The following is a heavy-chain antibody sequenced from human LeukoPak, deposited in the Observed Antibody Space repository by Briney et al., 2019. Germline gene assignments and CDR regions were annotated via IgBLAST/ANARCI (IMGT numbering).Heavy chain of an antibody. J-gene: IGHJ6*03. D-gene: IGHD3-10*01. CDR2: INPNSGGT. CDR1: GYTFTGYY. Sequence: SVKVSCKASGYTFTGYYMHWVRQAPGQGLEWMGWINPNSGGTNYAQKFQGRVTMTRDTSISTAYMELSRLRSDDTAVYYCARHYYGSGSYYYYYYMDVWGKGTTVTISS. V-gene: IGHV1-2*02. CDR3: ARHYYGSGSYYYYYYMDV.